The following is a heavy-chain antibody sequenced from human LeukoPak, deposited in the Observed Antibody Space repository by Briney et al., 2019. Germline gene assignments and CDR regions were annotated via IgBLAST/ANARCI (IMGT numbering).Heavy chain of an antibody. D-gene: IGHD4-17*01. J-gene: IGHJ2*01. CDR3: ARKTTTVTLKNWYFDL. CDR2: FYYSGST. Sequence: SETLSLTCTVSGGSISSYYWSWIRQPPGKGLEWIGYFYYSGSTNYNPSLKSRVTISVDTSKNQFSLKLSSVTAADTAVYYCARKTTTVTLKNWYFDLWGRGTLVTVSS. V-gene: IGHV4-59*01. CDR1: GGSISSYY.